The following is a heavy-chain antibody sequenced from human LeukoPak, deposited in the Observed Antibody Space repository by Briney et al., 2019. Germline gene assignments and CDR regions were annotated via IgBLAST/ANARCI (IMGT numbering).Heavy chain of an antibody. D-gene: IGHD5-12*01. J-gene: IGHJ4*02. CDR2: ISYSGNT. Sequence: SQTLSLTCTVSGVSISSVGYYWSWIRQYPGKGLEWIGYISYSGNTYYNPSLKSRVTISVDTSKNQFSLKLSSVTAADTAVYYCARVTGSAVATIYFDYWGQGTLVTVSS. CDR3: ARVTGSAVATIYFDY. CDR1: GVSISSVGYY. V-gene: IGHV4-31*03.